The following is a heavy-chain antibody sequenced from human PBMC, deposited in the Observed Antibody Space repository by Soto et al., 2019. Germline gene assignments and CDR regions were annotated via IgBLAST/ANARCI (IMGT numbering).Heavy chain of an antibody. D-gene: IGHD3-10*01. CDR3: VGGQYYFDY. Sequence: QVQLVESGGGVVQPGRSLRLSCAASGFPFTTYGMHLVREGPGKGLEWVAVISYDGSNKYYADSVKGPFTISRDNSKNTLYLQMNSLRPEDTALYYCVGGQYYFDYRGQGTLVTVSS. J-gene: IGHJ4*02. V-gene: IGHV3-30*03. CDR1: GFPFTTYG. CDR2: ISYDGSNK.